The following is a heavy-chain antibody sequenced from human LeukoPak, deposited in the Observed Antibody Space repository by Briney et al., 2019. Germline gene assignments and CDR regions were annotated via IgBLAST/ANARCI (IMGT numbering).Heavy chain of an antibody. J-gene: IGHJ6*03. Sequence: SETLSLTCTVSGGSISSYYWSWIRQPPGKGLEWIGYIYYSGSTNYNPSLKSRVTISVDTSKNQFSLKLSSVTAADTAVYYCARVDEGSSWHPGPYYYYYYMDVWGKGTTVTVSS. CDR3: ARVDEGSSWHPGPYYYYYYMDV. CDR2: IYYSGST. CDR1: GGSISSYY. D-gene: IGHD6-13*01. V-gene: IGHV4-59*01.